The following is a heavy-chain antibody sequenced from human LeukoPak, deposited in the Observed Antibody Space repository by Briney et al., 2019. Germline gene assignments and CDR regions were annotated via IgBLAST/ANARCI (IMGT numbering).Heavy chain of an antibody. D-gene: IGHD2-15*01. Sequence: GASVKVSCKASGYTFTCYYMHWVRQAPGQGREWMGWINPNSGGTNYAQKFQGRVTMTRDTSISTAYMELSRLRSDDTAVYYCARGRQVVVAAHYYYYMDVWGKGTTVTVSS. CDR2: INPNSGGT. J-gene: IGHJ6*03. CDR3: ARGRQVVVAAHYYYYMDV. CDR1: GYTFTCYY. V-gene: IGHV1-2*02.